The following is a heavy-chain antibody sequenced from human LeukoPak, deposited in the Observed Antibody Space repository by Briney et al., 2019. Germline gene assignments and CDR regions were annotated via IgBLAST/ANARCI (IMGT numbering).Heavy chain of an antibody. CDR2: LIPIFRTG. D-gene: IGHD2-2*01. V-gene: IGHV1-69*13. CDR1: GGTIGSYV. J-gene: IGHJ4*02. CDR3: ARVFCSSTTCNRGYFDY. Sequence: SVKVSCKASGGTIGSYVINWVRQAPGHGLEWMGGLIPIFRTGNYPQRFQGRVTITADWSTGTAYMELNSLRSEDTAVYYCARVFCSSTTCNRGYFDYWGQGTLVTVSS.